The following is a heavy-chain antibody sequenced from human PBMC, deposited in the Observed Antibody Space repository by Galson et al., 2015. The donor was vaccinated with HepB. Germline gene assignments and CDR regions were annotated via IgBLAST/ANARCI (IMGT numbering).Heavy chain of an antibody. V-gene: IGHV3-21*04. CDR3: AREYYYDSSGYYYRAFDY. D-gene: IGHD3-22*01. Sequence: SLRLSCAASGFTFSTYIMNWVRQAPGKGLEWVSSISSTSSSIYYTDSVKGRFTISRDNAKNSLYLQMNSLRAEDTAVYYCAREYYYDSSGYYYRAFDYWGQGTVVTVSS. CDR1: GFTFSTYI. J-gene: IGHJ4*02. CDR2: ISSTSSSI.